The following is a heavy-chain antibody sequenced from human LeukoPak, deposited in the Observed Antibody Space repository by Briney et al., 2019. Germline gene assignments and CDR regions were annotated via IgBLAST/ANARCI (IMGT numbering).Heavy chain of an antibody. J-gene: IGHJ6*02. Sequence: ASVKVSCKASGYTFTGYYMHWVRQAPGQGLEWMGWINPNSGGTNYAQKFQGRVTMTRDTSISTAYMELSRPRSDDTAVYYCARDQAYYDFPYGMDVWGQGTTVTVSS. CDR1: GYTFTGYY. CDR2: INPNSGGT. CDR3: ARDQAYYDFPYGMDV. D-gene: IGHD3-3*01. V-gene: IGHV1-2*02.